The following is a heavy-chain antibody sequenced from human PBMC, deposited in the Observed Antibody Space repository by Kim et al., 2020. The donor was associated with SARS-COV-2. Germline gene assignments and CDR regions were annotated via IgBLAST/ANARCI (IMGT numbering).Heavy chain of an antibody. V-gene: IGHV3-23*01. J-gene: IGHJ6*03. Sequence: GRFTISRDNSKNTLYLQMNSLRAEDTAVYYCGKAQQQLDYYYYYYMDVWGKGTTVTVPS. CDR3: GKAQQQLDYYYYYYMDV. D-gene: IGHD6-13*01.